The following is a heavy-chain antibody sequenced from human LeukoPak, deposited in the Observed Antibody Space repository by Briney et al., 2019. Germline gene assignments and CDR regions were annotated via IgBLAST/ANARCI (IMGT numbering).Heavy chain of an antibody. CDR3: ARGPLNEYSSSSGYYYYGVDV. J-gene: IGHJ6*02. CDR2: ISTSSSYM. V-gene: IGHV3-21*01. CDR1: GFTFRSYS. D-gene: IGHD6-6*01. Sequence: GGSLRLSYAASGFTFRSYSMNWVRQAPGKGLEWVSSISTSSSYMYYVDSVKGRFTISRDNAKNSLYLQMNSLRAEDTAVYFCARGPLNEYSSSSGYYYYGVDVWGQGTTVTVSS.